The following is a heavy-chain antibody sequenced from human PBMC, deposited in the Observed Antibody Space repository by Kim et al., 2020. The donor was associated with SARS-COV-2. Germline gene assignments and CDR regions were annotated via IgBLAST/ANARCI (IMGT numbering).Heavy chain of an antibody. CDR3: ARLDLGVRGVIPTP. D-gene: IGHD3-10*01. V-gene: IGHV1-69*01. Sequence: AQKFQGRVTFTADESTSTAYMELSSLRAEDTAVYYCARLDLGVRGVIPTPWGQGTLVTVSS. J-gene: IGHJ5*02.